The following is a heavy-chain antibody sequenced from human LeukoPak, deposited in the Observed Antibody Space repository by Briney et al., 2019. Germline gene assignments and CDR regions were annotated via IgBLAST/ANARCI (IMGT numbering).Heavy chain of an antibody. Sequence: SETLSLTCTVSGCSISSGSYYWSWIRQPAGKGLEWIGRIYTSGSTNYNPSLKSRVTISVDTSKNQFSLKLSPVTAADTAVYYCARGRDYYDSSGYYLPYHDAFDIWGQGTMVTVSS. J-gene: IGHJ3*02. V-gene: IGHV4-61*02. D-gene: IGHD3-22*01. CDR2: IYTSGST. CDR3: ARGRDYYDSSGYYLPYHDAFDI. CDR1: GCSISSGSYY.